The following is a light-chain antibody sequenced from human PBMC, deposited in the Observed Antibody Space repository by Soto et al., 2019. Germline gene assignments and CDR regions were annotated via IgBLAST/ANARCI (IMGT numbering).Light chain of an antibody. J-gene: IGKJ4*01. CDR3: QQYNNWPPLT. CDR2: GAS. V-gene: IGKV3D-15*01. CDR1: QSVSSN. Sequence: EIVMTQSPATLSVSAGERVTLSCRASQSVSSNLAWYQQKPGQAPRLLIYGASTRATGIPARFSGSGSGTDSTLTISSLQSEDFAVYYCQQYNNWPPLTFAGGTKVEIK.